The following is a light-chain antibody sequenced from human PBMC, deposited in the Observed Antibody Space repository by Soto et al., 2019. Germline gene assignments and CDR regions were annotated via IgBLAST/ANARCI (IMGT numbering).Light chain of an antibody. CDR2: EVS. V-gene: IGLV2-14*01. Sequence: QSALTQPASVSGSPGQSITISCTGTSSDVGGYNSVSWYQQHPGRAPELMIYEVSNRPSGVSNRFSGSKSGNTASLTISGLQAEDEADYFCAAWDSSVSGRVFGGGTKLTVL. CDR3: AAWDSSVSGRV. CDR1: SSDVGGYNS. J-gene: IGLJ3*02.